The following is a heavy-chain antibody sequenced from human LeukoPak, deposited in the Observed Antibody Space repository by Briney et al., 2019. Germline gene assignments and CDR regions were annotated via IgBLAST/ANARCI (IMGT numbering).Heavy chain of an antibody. CDR3: ERSLFEWGSYRDAFDM. Sequence: GASVKVSCKASGYTFIAYYIHWVRQAPGQGLEWVGCSNPNSGGTIYAQKFQGRVTMTRDTSISTSYVELSGLRSDDPAVYYCERSLFEWGSYRDAFDMWGQGTTVTVSS. CDR2: SNPNSGGT. J-gene: IGHJ3*02. D-gene: IGHD3-16*02. V-gene: IGHV1-2*02. CDR1: GYTFIAYY.